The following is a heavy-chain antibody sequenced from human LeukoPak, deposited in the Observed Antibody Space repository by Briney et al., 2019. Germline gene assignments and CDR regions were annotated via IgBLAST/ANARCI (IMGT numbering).Heavy chain of an antibody. V-gene: IGHV3-30*02. CDR2: IRQDESNK. CDR1: GFTLGSYG. J-gene: IGHJ6*03. Sequence: GGSLRLSCAASGFTLGSYGIHCVPEAPHEGVEGVAFIRQDESNKYYTDSVKGRYTISRDISENTLYGQVNSVRAEDRVVYYCAKGRGWEASYYYYYWDVWGKGTTVSIS. CDR3: AKGRGWEASYYYYYWDV. D-gene: IGHD1-26*01.